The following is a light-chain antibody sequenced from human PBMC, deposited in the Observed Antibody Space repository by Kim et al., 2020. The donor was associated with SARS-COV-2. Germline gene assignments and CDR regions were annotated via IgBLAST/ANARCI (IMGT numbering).Light chain of an antibody. CDR3: MQALQTPFT. J-gene: IGKJ3*01. CDR2: LGS. V-gene: IGKV2-28*01. Sequence: DIVMTQSPLSLPVTPGEPAPISCRSSQSLLHSNGYNYLDWYLQKPGQSPQLLIYLGSNRASGVPDRFSGSGSGTDFTLRINKVEAEDVWVYYCMQALQTPFTFGPGTKVDIK. CDR1: QSLLHSNGYNY.